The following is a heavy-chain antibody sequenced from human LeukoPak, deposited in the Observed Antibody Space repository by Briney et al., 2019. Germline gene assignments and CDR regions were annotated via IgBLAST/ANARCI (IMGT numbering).Heavy chain of an antibody. Sequence: GGSLRLSCAASGFTVSTNYMSWVRQAPGKGLEWVSIIYSGGSTYYADSVRGRFTISRDNSKNTVYLQMNSLRAEDTAVYYCAKPLRGWYDFDYWGQGTLVTVSS. J-gene: IGHJ4*02. V-gene: IGHV3-66*04. CDR2: IYSGGST. CDR1: GFTVSTNY. CDR3: AKPLRGWYDFDY. D-gene: IGHD6-19*01.